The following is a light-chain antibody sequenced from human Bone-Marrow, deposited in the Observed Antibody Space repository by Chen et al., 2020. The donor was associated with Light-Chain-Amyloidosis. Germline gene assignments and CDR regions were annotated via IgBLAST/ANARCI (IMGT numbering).Light chain of an antibody. CDR1: NIGSTS. V-gene: IGLV3-21*02. CDR2: DDS. J-gene: IGLJ3*02. Sequence: SYVLTQPSSVSVAPGQTATIACGGNNIGSTSVYWYQQPPGQAPILVVYDDSDRPSGIPARFSGSNSGNTATLKSSRVESGDEADYYCQVWDRSSDRPVFGGGTKLTVL. CDR3: QVWDRSSDRPV.